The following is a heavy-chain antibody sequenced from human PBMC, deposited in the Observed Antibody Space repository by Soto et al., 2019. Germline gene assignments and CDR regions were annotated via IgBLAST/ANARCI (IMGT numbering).Heavy chain of an antibody. Sequence: EVQLVESGGGLVQPGGSLRLSCAASGFTFSSYNMNWVRQAPGKGLEWISDIGLSSSTIFYADSVKGRFTISRDNAKNSLYLQMNSLRAEDTAVYYCARDSRNYYYYMDVWGKGTTVTVSS. J-gene: IGHJ6*03. CDR1: GFTFSSYN. CDR3: ARDSRNYYYYMDV. CDR2: IGLSSSTI. V-gene: IGHV3-48*01.